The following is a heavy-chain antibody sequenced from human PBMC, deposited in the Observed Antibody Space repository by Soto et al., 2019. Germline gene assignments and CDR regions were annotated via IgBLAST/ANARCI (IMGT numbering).Heavy chain of an antibody. CDR1: GFTFSNHA. J-gene: IGHJ4*02. Sequence: GGSLRLSCAASGFTFSNHAMSWVRQAPGKGLEWVSAVSGGGGSSFYADSVKGRFTISRDNPKNTVSLQMSGLRVEDTALYYCVRGLLAFFDFWGQGTPVTVSS. V-gene: IGHV3-23*01. D-gene: IGHD3-3*02. CDR3: VRGLLAFFDF. CDR2: VSGGGGSS.